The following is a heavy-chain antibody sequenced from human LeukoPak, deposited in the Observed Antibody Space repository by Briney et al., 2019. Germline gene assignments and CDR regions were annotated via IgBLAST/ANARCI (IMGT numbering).Heavy chain of an antibody. CDR1: GFTFSSYW. Sequence: PGGSLRLSCAASGFTFSSYWMHWVRQAPGKGLEWVSYISSSSTTIYYADSVKGRFTISRDNAKNSLYLQMNSLRAEDTAVYYCATDLLLRYFDWLFQEDYWGQGTLVTVSS. D-gene: IGHD3-9*01. CDR3: ATDLLLRYFDWLFQEDY. CDR2: ISSSSTTI. V-gene: IGHV3-48*01. J-gene: IGHJ4*02.